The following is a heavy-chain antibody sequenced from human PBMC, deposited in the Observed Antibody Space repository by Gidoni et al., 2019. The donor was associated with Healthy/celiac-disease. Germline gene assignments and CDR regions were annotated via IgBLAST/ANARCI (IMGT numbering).Heavy chain of an antibody. V-gene: IGHV6-1*01. D-gene: IGHD5-12*01. CDR3: ARDRQRLGNSGYDY. J-gene: IGHJ4*02. Sequence: HVQLQQSGPGLVKPSQTLSLTCAISGDSVSSTSAAWNWIRQSQSRGLEWLGRTYYRYKWYNDYAVSVKSRITINPDTSKNQFSLQLNSVTPEDTAVYYCARDRQRLGNSGYDYWGQGTLVTVSS. CDR1: GDSVSSTSAA. CDR2: TYYRYKWYN.